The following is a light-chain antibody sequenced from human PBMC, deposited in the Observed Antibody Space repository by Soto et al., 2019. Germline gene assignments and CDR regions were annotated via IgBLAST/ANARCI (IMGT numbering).Light chain of an antibody. J-gene: IGLJ2*01. CDR1: STDVGGDNY. Sequence: QSALTQPASVSGSPGQSVIISCTGRSTDVGGDNYVSWYQQHPGKAPKLLIYEVTKRPSGVPDRFSGSKSGNTASLTVSGLQAEDEADYYCISSADSNTLVFGGGTKLTVL. V-gene: IGLV2-8*01. CDR3: ISSADSNTLV. CDR2: EVT.